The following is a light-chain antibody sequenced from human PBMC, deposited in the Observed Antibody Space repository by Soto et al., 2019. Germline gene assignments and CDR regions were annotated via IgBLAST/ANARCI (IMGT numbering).Light chain of an antibody. CDR1: QRVSSN. CDR2: GAS. J-gene: IGKJ1*01. V-gene: IGKV3-15*01. Sequence: EIVMTQSPATLAVSPGERATLACRASQRVSSNLAWYQQKPGQAPRLLIYGASTRATGVPARFSGSGSGTDFTLTVSSLEPEDFSVYFCQQYGSSPWTFGQGTKVDIK. CDR3: QQYGSSPWT.